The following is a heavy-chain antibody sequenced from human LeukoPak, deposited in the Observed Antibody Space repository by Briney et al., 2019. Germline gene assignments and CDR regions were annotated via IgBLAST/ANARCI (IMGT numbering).Heavy chain of an antibody. Sequence: PGRSLRLSCAASGFTFSSYAMHWVRQAPGKGLEWVAVISYDGSNKYYADSVKGRFTISRDNSKNTLYLQMNSLRAEDTVVYYCARSGFWSGDYFDYWGQGTLVTVSS. J-gene: IGHJ4*02. CDR2: ISYDGSNK. D-gene: IGHD3-3*01. CDR3: ARSGFWSGDYFDY. CDR1: GFTFSSYA. V-gene: IGHV3-30*04.